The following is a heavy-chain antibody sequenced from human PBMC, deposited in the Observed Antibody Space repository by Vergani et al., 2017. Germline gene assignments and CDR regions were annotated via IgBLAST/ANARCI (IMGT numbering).Heavy chain of an antibody. CDR3: ARHTTYTDS. V-gene: IGHV5-51*01. CDR1: EYSFGNYW. Sequence: EVELVQSGPEMRKPGESLKFSCKGSEYSFGNYWIGWVRQMPGKGLEWMGIIYPADSANRYSPSFQGQVTITADKSISTAFVQWDSLKASDTALYYCARHTTYTDSWGQGTLVTVSS. CDR2: IYPADSAN. D-gene: IGHD1-1*01. J-gene: IGHJ4*02.